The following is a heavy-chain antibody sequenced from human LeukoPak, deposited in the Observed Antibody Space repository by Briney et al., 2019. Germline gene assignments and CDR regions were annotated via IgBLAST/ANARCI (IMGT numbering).Heavy chain of an antibody. J-gene: IGHJ4*02. CDR2: IYSGGTT. D-gene: IGHD1-26*01. CDR1: GFTFSSYA. V-gene: IGHV3-66*01. CDR3: ARGRPVGASTVEDY. Sequence: GGSLRLSCAASGFTFSSYAMSWVRQAPGKGLEWVSVIYSGGTTYYADSVKGRFTISRDNSKNTLHLQMNNLRAEDTAVYYCARGRPVGASTVEDYWGQGTLVTVSS.